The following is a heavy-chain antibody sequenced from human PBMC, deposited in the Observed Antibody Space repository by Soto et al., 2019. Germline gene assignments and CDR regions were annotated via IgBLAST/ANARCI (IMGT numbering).Heavy chain of an antibody. CDR2: ISYDGSNK. D-gene: IGHD2-8*02. CDR1: GFTFSRYG. J-gene: IGHJ4*02. Sequence: GGSLRLSCAASGFTFSRYGMHWVRQAPGKGLEWVAVISYDGSNKYYADSVKGRFTISRDNSKNTLYLQMNSLRAEDTAVYYCSPPGGHLHYRGQATLVTVS. V-gene: IGHV3-30*03. CDR3: SPPGGHLHY.